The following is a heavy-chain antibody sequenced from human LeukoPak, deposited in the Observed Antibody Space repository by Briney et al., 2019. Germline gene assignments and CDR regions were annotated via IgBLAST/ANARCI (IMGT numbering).Heavy chain of an antibody. V-gene: IGHV3-49*04. J-gene: IGHJ3*02. CDR3: TRGLTVTRAFDI. D-gene: IGHD4-17*01. Sequence: GGSLRLSCTASGFTFGDYAMSWVRQAPGKGLEWVGFSRSKAYGGTTEYAASVKGRFTISRDDSKSIAYLQMNSLKTEDTAVYYCTRGLTVTRAFDILGQGTMVTVSS. CDR1: GFTFGDYA. CDR2: SRSKAYGGTT.